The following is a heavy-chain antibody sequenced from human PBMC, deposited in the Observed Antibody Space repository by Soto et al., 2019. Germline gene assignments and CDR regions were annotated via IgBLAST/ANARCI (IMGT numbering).Heavy chain of an antibody. V-gene: IGHV6-1*01. CDR1: GDSVSSSSAA. CDR2: TYYRSKWYN. Sequence: SQTLSLTCAISGDSVSSSSAAWNWIRQSPSRGLEWLGRTYYRSKWYNDYAVSVKSRITINPDTSKNQFSLHLNSVTPEDTAVYYCARDQFLVEGPNYFDYWGQGTLVTVSS. J-gene: IGHJ4*02. CDR3: ARDQFLVEGPNYFDY. D-gene: IGHD2-15*01.